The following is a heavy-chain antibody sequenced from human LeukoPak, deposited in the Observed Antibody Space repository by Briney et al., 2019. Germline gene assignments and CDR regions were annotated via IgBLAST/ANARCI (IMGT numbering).Heavy chain of an antibody. CDR1: GGSISSYY. V-gene: IGHV4-59*01. Sequence: SETLSPTCTVSGGSISSYYWSWIRQPPGKGLEWIGYIYYSGSTNYNPSLKSRVTISVDTSKNQFSLKLSSVTAADTAVYYCASGGYPDYWGQGTLVTVSS. J-gene: IGHJ4*02. CDR2: IYYSGST. D-gene: IGHD3-22*01. CDR3: ASGGYPDY.